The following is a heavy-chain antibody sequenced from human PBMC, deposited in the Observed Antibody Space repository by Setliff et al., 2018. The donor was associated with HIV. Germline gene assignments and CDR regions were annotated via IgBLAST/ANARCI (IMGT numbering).Heavy chain of an antibody. CDR3: ARALYGDYGGDLNWLDP. J-gene: IGHJ5*02. CDR1: GYTFINYA. CDR2: INTNTGSP. Sequence: GASVKVSCKASGYTFINYAVNWVRQAPGQGLEWMGWINTNTGSPTYAQAFTGRFVFSVDTSVTTAYLQINNLKTEDTAVYYCARALYGDYGGDLNWLDPWGQGTRVTVS. V-gene: IGHV7-4-1*02. D-gene: IGHD4-17*01.